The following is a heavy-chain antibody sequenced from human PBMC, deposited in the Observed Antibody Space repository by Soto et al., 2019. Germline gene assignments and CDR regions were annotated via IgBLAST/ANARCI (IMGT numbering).Heavy chain of an antibody. CDR3: ARADYYDSSGYYRLFDY. Sequence: SETLSLTCAVYGGSFSGYYWSWIRQPPGKGLEWIGEINHSGSTNYNPSLKSRVTISVDTSKNQFSLKLSSVTAADTAVYYCARADYYDSSGYYRLFDYWGQGTLVTVSS. CDR2: INHSGST. V-gene: IGHV4-34*01. D-gene: IGHD3-22*01. CDR1: GGSFSGYY. J-gene: IGHJ4*02.